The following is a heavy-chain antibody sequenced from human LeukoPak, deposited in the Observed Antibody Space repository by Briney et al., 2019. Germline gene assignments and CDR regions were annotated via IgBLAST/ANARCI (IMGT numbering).Heavy chain of an antibody. CDR3: GKTSVGYSSGQKPAWPVDY. CDR1: GFTFGSHA. Sequence: GGSLRLSCEASGFTFGSHAMYWVRQAPGKGLEWVAGIFGSGGSPHYADPVKGRFTISRDNSRNTVYLQINSLRAEDTAVYYCGKTSVGYSSGQKPAWPVDYWGQGTLVTVSS. CDR2: IFGSGGSP. D-gene: IGHD5-18*01. V-gene: IGHV3-23*01. J-gene: IGHJ4*02.